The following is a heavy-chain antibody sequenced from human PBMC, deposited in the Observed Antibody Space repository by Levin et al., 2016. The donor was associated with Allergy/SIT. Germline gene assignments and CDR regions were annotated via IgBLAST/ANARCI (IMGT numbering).Heavy chain of an antibody. CDR3: ASFTYYYDSSGYYPLDAFDI. J-gene: IGHJ3*02. CDR2: IIPIFGTA. V-gene: IGHV1-69*01. Sequence: WVRQAPGQGLEWMGGIIPIFGTANYAQKFQGRVTITADESTSTAYMELSSLRSEDTAVYYCASFTYYYDSSGYYPLDAFDIWGQGTMVTVSS. D-gene: IGHD3-22*01.